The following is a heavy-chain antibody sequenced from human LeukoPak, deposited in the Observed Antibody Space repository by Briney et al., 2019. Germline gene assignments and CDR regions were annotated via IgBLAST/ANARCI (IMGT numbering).Heavy chain of an antibody. D-gene: IGHD3-10*01. CDR3: AKKIDSGSYPLDY. V-gene: IGHV3-23*03. CDR1: GFTFSSHG. CDR2: IYSDNT. J-gene: IGHJ4*02. Sequence: PGGSLRLSCAASGFTFSSHGMNWVRQAPGKGLEWVSFIYSDNTHYSDSVKGRFTISRDNSKSTLYLQMTSLRAEDTGVYYCAKKIDSGSYPLDYWGQGTLVTISS.